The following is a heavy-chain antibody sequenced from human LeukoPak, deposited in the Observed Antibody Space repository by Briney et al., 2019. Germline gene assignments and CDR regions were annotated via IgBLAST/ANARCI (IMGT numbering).Heavy chain of an antibody. V-gene: IGHV4-59*01. CDR3: ARAPFPYDFWSGTPRNWYFDL. CDR1: GGSISSYY. D-gene: IGHD3-3*01. CDR2: IYYSGST. Sequence: PSETLSLTCTVSGGSISSYYWSWIRQPPGKGLEWIGYIYYSGSTNYNPSLKSRVTISVDTSKNQFSLKLSSVTAADTAVYYCARAPFPYDFWSGTPRNWYFDLWGRGTLVTVSS. J-gene: IGHJ2*01.